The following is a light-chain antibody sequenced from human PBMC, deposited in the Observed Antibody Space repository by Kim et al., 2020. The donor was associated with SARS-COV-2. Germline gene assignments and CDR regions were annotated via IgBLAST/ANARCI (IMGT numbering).Light chain of an antibody. CDR3: NSRGSNENVF. J-gene: IGLJ2*01. V-gene: IGLV3-19*01. Sequence: SSELTQDPAVSVALGQTVRITCQGDSLRSYYATWYQQKPGQAPILVIYGKNNRPSGIPDRFSGSSSGNTASLTITGTQAGDEADYYCNSRGSNENVFFGG. CDR2: GKN. CDR1: SLRSYY.